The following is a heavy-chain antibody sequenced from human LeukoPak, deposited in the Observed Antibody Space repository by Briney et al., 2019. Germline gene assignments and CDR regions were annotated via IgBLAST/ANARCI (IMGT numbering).Heavy chain of an antibody. V-gene: IGHV4-39*01. CDR1: GGSISSSSYY. J-gene: IGHJ4*02. Sequence: SETLSLTCTVSGGSISSSSYYWGWIRQPPGKGLNGFGSIYYSGSTYYNPSLKSRVTISVDTSKNQFSLKLSSVTAADTAVYYCARPIRPYYDSSGYYAYWGQGTLVTVSS. D-gene: IGHD3-22*01. CDR2: IYYSGST. CDR3: ARPIRPYYDSSGYYAY.